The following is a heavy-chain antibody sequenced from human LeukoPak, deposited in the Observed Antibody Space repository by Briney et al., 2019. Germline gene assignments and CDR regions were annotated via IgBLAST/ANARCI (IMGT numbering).Heavy chain of an antibody. V-gene: IGHV1-2*04. Sequence: GASVKVSYKASGYTFTGYYMHWVRQAPGQGLEWMGWINPNSGGTNYAQKFQGWVTMTRDTSISTAYMELSRLRSDDTAVYYCARALKWHYGMDVWGQGTTVTVSS. CDR3: ARALKWHYGMDV. D-gene: IGHD5-12*01. CDR2: INPNSGGT. J-gene: IGHJ6*02. CDR1: GYTFTGYY.